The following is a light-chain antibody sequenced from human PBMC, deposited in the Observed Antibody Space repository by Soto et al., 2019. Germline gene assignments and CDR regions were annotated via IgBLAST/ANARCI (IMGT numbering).Light chain of an antibody. CDR1: SSNIGSNT. Sequence: QSVLTQPLSVSASPGQRVTISCSGGSSNIGSNTVAWYQHLPGTTPPRLIFTAGQRPSGVPGRFSGSKSGTSASLAISGLQSEDEGDYYCSAWDNSLNGYVFGPGTKLTVL. CDR3: SAWDNSLNGYV. V-gene: IGLV1-44*01. J-gene: IGLJ1*01. CDR2: TAG.